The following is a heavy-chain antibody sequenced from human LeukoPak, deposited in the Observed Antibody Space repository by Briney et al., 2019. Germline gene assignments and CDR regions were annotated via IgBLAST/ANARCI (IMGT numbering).Heavy chain of an antibody. CDR2: ISSSGSTI. J-gene: IGHJ4*02. CDR1: GFTFSSYE. V-gene: IGHV3-48*03. CDR3: ARDALDRYSSGWYYRGYYFDY. D-gene: IGHD6-19*01. Sequence: AGGSLRLSRAASGFTFSSYEMNWVRQAPGGGLEWVSYISSSGSTIYYADSVKGRFTISRDNAKNSLYLQMNSLRAEDTALYHCARDALDRYSSGWYYRGYYFDYWGQGTLVTVSS.